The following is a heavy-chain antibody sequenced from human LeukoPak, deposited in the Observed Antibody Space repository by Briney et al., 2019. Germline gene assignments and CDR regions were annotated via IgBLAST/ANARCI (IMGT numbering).Heavy chain of an antibody. CDR2: INHSGYT. D-gene: IGHD2-21*02. CDR1: GVSFDDYY. J-gene: IGHJ4*02. Sequence: SETLSLTCAVSGVSFDDYYWSWVRQTSGKGLEWIGEINHSGYTNDSPSLKSRVTLSIDTSRKQFSLNLRSVTVADTGIYYCTRMTAGHDYWGQGTLVTVSS. V-gene: IGHV4-34*01. CDR3: TRMTAGHDY.